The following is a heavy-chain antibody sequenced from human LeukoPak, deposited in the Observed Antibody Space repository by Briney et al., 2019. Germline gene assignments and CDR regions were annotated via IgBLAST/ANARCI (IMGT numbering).Heavy chain of an antibody. V-gene: IGHV3-7*05. CDR1: GFTFSSYW. CDR2: IKQDGSEK. J-gene: IGHJ4*02. CDR3: ARRYFDY. Sequence: GGSLRLSCAAPGFTFSSYWMSWVRQAPGKGLEWVANIKQDGSEKYYVDSVKGRFTISRDNATNSLYLQMNSLRAEDTAVYYCARRYFDYWGQGTLVTVSS.